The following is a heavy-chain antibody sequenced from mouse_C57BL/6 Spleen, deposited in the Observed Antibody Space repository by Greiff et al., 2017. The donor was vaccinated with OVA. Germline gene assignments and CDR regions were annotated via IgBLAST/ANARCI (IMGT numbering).Heavy chain of an antibody. V-gene: IGHV1-80*01. CDR3: ARTTTVVAPYDGAMDY. D-gene: IGHD1-1*01. CDR1: GYAFSSYW. CDR2: IYPGDGDT. J-gene: IGHJ4*01. Sequence: VKLVESGAELVKPGASVKISCKASGYAFSSYWMNWVKQRPGKGLEWIGQIYPGDGDTNYNGKFKGKATLTADKSSSTAYMQLSSLTSEDSAVYFCARTTTVVAPYDGAMDYWGQGTSVTVSS.